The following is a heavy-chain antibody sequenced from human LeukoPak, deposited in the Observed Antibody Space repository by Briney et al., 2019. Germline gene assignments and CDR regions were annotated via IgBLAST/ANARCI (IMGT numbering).Heavy chain of an antibody. CDR1: EFTFRNFW. CDR2: IKQDGTEK. V-gene: IGHV3-7*01. Sequence: GGSLRLSCVASEFTFRNFWMSWVRQAPGKGLEWVANIKQDGTEKYYVDSVKGRFTVSRDNAKNSLYLQMNSLRAEDTAVYYCARAIDYGYPGGYWGQGTLVTVSS. CDR3: ARAIDYGYPGGY. D-gene: IGHD4-17*01. J-gene: IGHJ4*02.